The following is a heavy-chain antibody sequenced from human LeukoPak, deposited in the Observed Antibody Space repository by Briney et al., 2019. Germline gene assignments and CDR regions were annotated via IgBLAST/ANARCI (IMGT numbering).Heavy chain of an antibody. J-gene: IGHJ4*02. CDR2: INTDGSKK. Sequence: PGRSQRLSCAASGLTHRRFAIHWARHAPGKGWEWVADINTDGSKKYYADSVKGRFTVSRDNSNNNVGLEMRSLTVEDTGVYYCARDGGSWNDFDYWGQGTLVTVSS. CDR3: ARDGGSWNDFDY. V-gene: IGHV3-30-3*01. D-gene: IGHD2-15*01. CDR1: GLTHRRFA.